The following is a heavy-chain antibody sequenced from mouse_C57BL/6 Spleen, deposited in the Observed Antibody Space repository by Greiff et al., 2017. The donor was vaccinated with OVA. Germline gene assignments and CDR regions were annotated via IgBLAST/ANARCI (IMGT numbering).Heavy chain of an antibody. D-gene: IGHD1-1*01. CDR3: ARGYYGSDWYFDV. Sequence: VQLQQSGPVLVKPGASVKMSCKASGYTFTDYYMNWVKQSHGKSLEWIGVINPYNGGTSYNQKFKGKATLTVDKSSSTAYMELNSLTSEDSAVYYCARGYYGSDWYFDVWGTGTTVTVSS. J-gene: IGHJ1*03. CDR1: GYTFTDYY. V-gene: IGHV1-19*01. CDR2: INPYNGGT.